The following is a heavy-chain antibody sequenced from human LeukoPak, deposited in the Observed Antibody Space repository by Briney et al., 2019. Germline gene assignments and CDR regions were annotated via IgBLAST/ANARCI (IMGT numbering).Heavy chain of an antibody. CDR1: GYTFTSYD. V-gene: IGHV1-8*01. Sequence: ASVKVSCKASGYTFTSYDINWVRQATGQGLEWMGWMNPNSGNTGYAQKFQGRVTMTRNTSISTAYMELSSLRSEDTAVYYCARRIYRDSYYGSGSYGDDFDYWGQGTLVTVSS. J-gene: IGHJ4*02. D-gene: IGHD3-10*01. CDR3: ARRIYRDSYYGSGSYGDDFDY. CDR2: MNPNSGNT.